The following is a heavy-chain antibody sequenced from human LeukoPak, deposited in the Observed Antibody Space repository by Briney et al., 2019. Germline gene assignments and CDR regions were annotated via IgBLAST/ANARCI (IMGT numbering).Heavy chain of an antibody. CDR3: AKLRLWGSGSKANYFDY. CDR2: ISYDGSNK. Sequence: GGSLRLSCAASGFTFSSYAMHWVRQAPGKGLEWVAVISYDGSNKYYADSVKGRFTISRDNSKNTLYLQMNSLRAEDTAVYYCAKLRLWGSGSKANYFDYWGQGTLVTVSS. CDR1: GFTFSSYA. V-gene: IGHV3-30-3*02. J-gene: IGHJ4*02. D-gene: IGHD3-10*01.